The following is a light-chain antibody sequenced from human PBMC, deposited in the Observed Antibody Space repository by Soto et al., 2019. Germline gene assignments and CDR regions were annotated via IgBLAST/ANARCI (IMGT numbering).Light chain of an antibody. CDR2: NDD. Sequence: QSVLTQPPSVSGTPGLRVTISCSGGSSNIGRDTVNWYQQLPGTAPKLLMFNDDQRPSGVPDRFSGSRSGTSASLAISGLQSDDEADYFCSTWYDSLNGLVFGGGTKLTVL. CDR1: SSNIGRDT. J-gene: IGLJ3*02. CDR3: STWYDSLNGLV. V-gene: IGLV1-44*01.